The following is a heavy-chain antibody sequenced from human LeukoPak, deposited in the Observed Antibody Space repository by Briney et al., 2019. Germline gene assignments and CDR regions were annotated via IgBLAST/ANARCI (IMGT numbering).Heavy chain of an antibody. J-gene: IGHJ4*02. CDR1: GFTFSSYA. D-gene: IGHD3-16*01. CDR3: AKFGVTFDY. CDR2: ISWNSGSI. V-gene: IGHV3-9*01. Sequence: GGSLRLSCAASGFTFSSYAMSWVRQAPGKGLEWVSGISWNSGSIGYADSVKGRFTISRDNAKNSLYLQMNSLRAEDTALYYCAKFGVTFDYWGQGTLVTVSS.